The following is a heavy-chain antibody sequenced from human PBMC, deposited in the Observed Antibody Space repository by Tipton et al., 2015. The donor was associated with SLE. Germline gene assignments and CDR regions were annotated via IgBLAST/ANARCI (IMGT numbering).Heavy chain of an antibody. V-gene: IGHV4-34*01. Sequence: TLSLTCAVYGGSFSGYYWSWIRQPPGKGLEWIGEINHSGSTNYNPSLKSRVTISVDTSKNQFSLKLSSVTAADTAVYYCARPDYDDAFDIWGQGTMVTVSS. J-gene: IGHJ3*02. D-gene: IGHD4-17*01. CDR2: INHSGST. CDR3: ARPDYDDAFDI. CDR1: GGSFSGYY.